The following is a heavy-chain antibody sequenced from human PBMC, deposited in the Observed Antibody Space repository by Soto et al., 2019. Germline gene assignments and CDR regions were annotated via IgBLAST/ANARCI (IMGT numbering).Heavy chain of an antibody. Sequence: PSDTLSLTCTVSGASITGSSYWSWIRQPAGKGLEWIGRFSLSGTTNYNPSLRSRVTMSADVSKNQFSLRLTSVTAADTALYYCARGMTLPGERAWNYVEAWGQGTLV. CDR2: FSLSGTT. D-gene: IGHD2-21*01. V-gene: IGHV4-4*07. J-gene: IGHJ4*02. CDR1: GASITGSSY. CDR3: ARGMTLPGERAWNYVEA.